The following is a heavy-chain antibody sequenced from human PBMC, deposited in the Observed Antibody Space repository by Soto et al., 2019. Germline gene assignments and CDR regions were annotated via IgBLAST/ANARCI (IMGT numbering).Heavy chain of an antibody. CDR1: GYGFTTYG. V-gene: IGHV1-18*01. J-gene: IGHJ4*02. CDR2: ISAHNGNT. D-gene: IGHD6-6*01. CDR3: ARGRDGDY. Sequence: QVHLVQSGAEVKKHGASVKVSCKGSGYGFTTYGITWVRQAPGQGLEWMAWISAHNGNTNYAQKLQGRVTVTRDTSTSTAYMELRSLRSDDTAVYYCARGRDGDYWGQGALVTVSS.